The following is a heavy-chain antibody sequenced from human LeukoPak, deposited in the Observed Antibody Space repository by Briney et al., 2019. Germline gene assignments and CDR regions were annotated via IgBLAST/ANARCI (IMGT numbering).Heavy chain of an antibody. CDR3: ARLYDFWSGYYYYYGMDV. Sequence: PSETLSLTCTVSGGSIRSSSYYWGWIRQPPGKGLEWIGNIYYSGSTYYNPSLKSRVTISVDTSKNQFSLKLSSVTAADTAVYYCARLYDFWSGYYYYYGMDVWGQGTTVTVSS. CDR2: IYYSGST. D-gene: IGHD3-3*01. J-gene: IGHJ6*02. V-gene: IGHV4-39*07. CDR1: GGSIRSSSYY.